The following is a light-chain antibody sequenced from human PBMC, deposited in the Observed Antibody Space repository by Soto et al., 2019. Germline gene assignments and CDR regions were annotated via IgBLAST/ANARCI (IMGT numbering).Light chain of an antibody. CDR2: LGS. CDR1: QSLLHSNGYNF. V-gene: IGKV2-28*01. J-gene: IGKJ4*01. Sequence: DIVVSQSPLSLPVTPGEPASISCRSSQSLLHSNGYNFLDWYLQKPGQSLQLLIYLGSNRASGVPDRFSGSRSGTDFTLKISRVEAEDVGVYYCMQALQTPLTFGGGTKAEIK. CDR3: MQALQTPLT.